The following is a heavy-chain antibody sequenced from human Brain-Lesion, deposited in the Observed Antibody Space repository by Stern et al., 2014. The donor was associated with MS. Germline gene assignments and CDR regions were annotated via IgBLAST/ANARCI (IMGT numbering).Heavy chain of an antibody. CDR3: ARDITGSSAYFAY. D-gene: IGHD1-14*01. Sequence: EVQLVESGGNLYRPGRPLGPPVAPFGFPFVDYARHWVRQLPGRGWGGVPGISWNSGTIGYADSVKGRFTTSRDNAYSSLYLQMNSLRPEDTALYYCARDITGSSAYFAYWGQGTLVTVSS. V-gene: IGHV3-9*01. CDR1: GFPFVDYA. CDR2: ISWNSGTI. J-gene: IGHJ4*02.